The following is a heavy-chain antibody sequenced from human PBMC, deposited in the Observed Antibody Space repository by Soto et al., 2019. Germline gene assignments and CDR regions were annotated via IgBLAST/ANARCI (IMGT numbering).Heavy chain of an antibody. CDR3: GSRLKRGYSGWFDP. CDR2: INHSGST. Sequence: PWETLSPTCAVYGGSFSGYYWSWIRQPPGKGLEWIGEINHSGSTNYNPSLKSRVTISVDTSKNQFSLKLSSVTAADTAVYYCGSRLKRGYSGWFDPWAQATLVTVSS. D-gene: IGHD3-22*01. V-gene: IGHV4-34*01. CDR1: GGSFSGYY. J-gene: IGHJ5*02.